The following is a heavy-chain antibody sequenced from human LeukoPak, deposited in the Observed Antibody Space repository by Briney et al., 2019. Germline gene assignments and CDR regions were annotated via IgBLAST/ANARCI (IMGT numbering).Heavy chain of an antibody. Sequence: PGGSLRLSCLASGFSFSTYAMNWVRQAPGKGLEWISSITSSGSVTYYIDSVKGRFTISRDNTKNSLYLQMNSLRAEDTAVYYCARFETSPGGVPFDIWGQGTMVTVSS. CDR1: GFSFSTYA. CDR3: ARFETSPGGVPFDI. V-gene: IGHV3-21*01. D-gene: IGHD3-16*01. J-gene: IGHJ3*02. CDR2: ITSSGSVT.